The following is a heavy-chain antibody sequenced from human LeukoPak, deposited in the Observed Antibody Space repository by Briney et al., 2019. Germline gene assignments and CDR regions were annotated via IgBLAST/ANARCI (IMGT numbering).Heavy chain of an antibody. V-gene: IGHV3-7*01. D-gene: IGHD6-13*01. J-gene: IGHJ4*02. Sequence: GGSLRLSCAASGFTFSTYWMSWVRQAPWKGLEWMANIKQDGSEKYYVDSVKGRFTISRDNSKNTVHLQMSSLRAEDTAVYYCAKIGLGSSSWWYFDYWGQGALVTVSS. CDR1: GFTFSTYW. CDR3: AKIGLGSSSWWYFDY. CDR2: IKQDGSEK.